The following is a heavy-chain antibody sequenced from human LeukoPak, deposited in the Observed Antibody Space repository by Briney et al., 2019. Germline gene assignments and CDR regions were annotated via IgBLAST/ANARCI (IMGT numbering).Heavy chain of an antibody. CDR3: ARVYTYYDFWSGYNAFDY. D-gene: IGHD3-3*01. CDR2: IYYSGST. J-gene: IGHJ4*02. CDR1: GGSISSSDFH. V-gene: IGHV4-39*01. Sequence: SETLSLTCTVSGGSISSSDFHWGWIRQPPGKGLEWIGSIYYSGSTFYNPSLQSRVTISVDTSKNQFSVTLTSVTAADTAVYYCARVYTYYDFWSGYNAFDYWGQGTLVTVSS.